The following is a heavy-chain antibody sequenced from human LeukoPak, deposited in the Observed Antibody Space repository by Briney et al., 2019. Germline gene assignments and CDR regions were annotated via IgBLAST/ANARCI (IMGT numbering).Heavy chain of an antibody. Sequence: GRSLRLSCAASGFTFSSYAMHWVRQAPGKGLEWMAVISYDGSNKYYADSVKGRFTISRDNSKNTLYLQMNSLRAEDTAVYYCARDRGYSSSFSDDMDVWGQGTTVTVSS. D-gene: IGHD6-6*01. CDR2: ISYDGSNK. CDR3: ARDRGYSSSFSDDMDV. J-gene: IGHJ6*02. CDR1: GFTFSSYA. V-gene: IGHV3-30-3*01.